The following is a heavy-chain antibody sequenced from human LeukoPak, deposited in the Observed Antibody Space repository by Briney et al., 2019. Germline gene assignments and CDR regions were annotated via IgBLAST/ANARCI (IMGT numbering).Heavy chain of an antibody. CDR1: GGSISSYY. Sequence: SETLSLTCTVSGGSISSYYWSWIRQPPGKGLEWIGYIYYSGSTNYNPSLKSRVTISVDTSKNQFSLKLSSVTAADTAVYYCARGGVVGARWGARGYYFDYWGQETLVTVSS. V-gene: IGHV4-59*08. D-gene: IGHD1-26*01. CDR3: ARGGVVGARWGARGYYFDY. J-gene: IGHJ4*02. CDR2: IYYSGST.